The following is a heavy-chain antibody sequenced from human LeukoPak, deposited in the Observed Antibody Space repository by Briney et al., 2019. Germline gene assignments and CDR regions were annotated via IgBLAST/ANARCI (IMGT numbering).Heavy chain of an antibody. CDR2: ISWNSGSI. J-gene: IGHJ4*02. D-gene: IGHD6-13*01. Sequence: GRSLRLSCAASGFTFDDYAMHWVRQAPGKGLEWVSGISWNSGSIGYADSVKGRFTISRDNDKNSLYLQMNSLRAEDTALYYCAKDRGSSSWFYFDYWGQGTLDTVSS. CDR1: GFTFDDYA. CDR3: AKDRGSSSWFYFDY. V-gene: IGHV3-9*01.